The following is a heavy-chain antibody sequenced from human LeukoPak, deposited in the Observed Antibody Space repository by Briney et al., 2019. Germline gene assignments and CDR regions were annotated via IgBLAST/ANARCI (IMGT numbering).Heavy chain of an antibody. J-gene: IGHJ6*03. Sequence: GGSLRLSCAASGFTFSSYAMSWVRQAPGKGLEWVSSISSSSTYIYYADSVKGRFTISRDNAKNSLYLQMNSLRAEDTAVYYCATSIAALRTYYYYMDVWGKGTTVTVSS. V-gene: IGHV3-21*01. CDR2: ISSSSTYI. D-gene: IGHD6-6*01. CDR1: GFTFSSYA. CDR3: ATSIAALRTYYYYMDV.